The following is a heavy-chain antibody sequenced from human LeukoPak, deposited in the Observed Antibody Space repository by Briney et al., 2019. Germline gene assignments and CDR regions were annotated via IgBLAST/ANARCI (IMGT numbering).Heavy chain of an antibody. CDR2: IYTSGST. CDR3: ASSPYYYGSGSSSDY. D-gene: IGHD3-10*01. CDR1: GGSISSGSYY. J-gene: IGHJ4*02. Sequence: SQTLSLTCTVSGGSISSGSYYWSWIRQPAGKGLEWIGRIYTSGSTNYNPSLKSRVTISVDTSKNQFSLKLSSVTAADTAVYYCASSPYYYGSGSSSDYWGQGTLVTVSS. V-gene: IGHV4-61*02.